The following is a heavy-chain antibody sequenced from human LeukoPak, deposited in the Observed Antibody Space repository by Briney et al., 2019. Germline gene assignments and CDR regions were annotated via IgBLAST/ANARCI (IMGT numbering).Heavy chain of an antibody. CDR2: ISASGGTT. Sequence: GGSLRLSCAASGFTFSSYAMSWVRQAPGKGLEWVSAISASGGTTYYADSVKGRFTISRDNSKNTLYLQMSSLRAEDTAVYYCAKAGYSSSWYSSFDHWGQGTLVTVSS. J-gene: IGHJ4*02. CDR3: AKAGYSSSWYSSFDH. CDR1: GFTFSSYA. D-gene: IGHD6-13*01. V-gene: IGHV3-23*01.